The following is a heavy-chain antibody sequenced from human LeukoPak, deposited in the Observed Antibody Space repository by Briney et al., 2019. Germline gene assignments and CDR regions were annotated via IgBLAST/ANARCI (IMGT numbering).Heavy chain of an antibody. CDR1: GFSSTIYT. Sequence: GGCLRLSCAASGFSSTIYTMSWGRPAPGKGRGWVSSICSSSAHIYSADSVKGRFTISRDNGKNSLYLQMNSLIAEDTALYFCARVPSWKWYMDGWGKGTTVTVSS. V-gene: IGHV3-21*01. D-gene: IGHD1-1*01. CDR3: ARVPSWKWYMDG. J-gene: IGHJ6*03. CDR2: ICSSSAHI.